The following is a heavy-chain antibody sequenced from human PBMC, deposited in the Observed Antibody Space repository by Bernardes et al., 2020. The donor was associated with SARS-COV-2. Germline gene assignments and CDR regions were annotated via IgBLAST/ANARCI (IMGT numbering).Heavy chain of an antibody. V-gene: IGHV4-4*07. Sequence: SETLSLTCTVSGVSISSYYWSWIRQPAGKGLEWIGRIYVGGSTTYNPSLKSRVTMSGDTSKNQFSLTLTSVSAADTAVYYCARGHLAARFTQRITAPLFD. CDR2: IYVGGST. D-gene: IGHD6-6*01. CDR1: GVSISSYY. J-gene: IGHJ2*01. CDR3: ARGHLAARFTQRITAPLFD.